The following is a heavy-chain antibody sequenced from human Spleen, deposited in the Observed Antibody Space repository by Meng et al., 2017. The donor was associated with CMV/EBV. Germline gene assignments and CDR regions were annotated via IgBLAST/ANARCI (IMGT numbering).Heavy chain of an antibody. CDR1: GDSVSSNSAA. D-gene: IGHD6-6*01. Sequence: QVQLQQSGPGLVKPSXTLSPTCAXPGDSVSSNSAAWNWIRQSPSTGLEWLGRTYYRSKWYNDYAVSVKSRITLNPDTSKNQFSLQLNSVTPEDTAVYYCARTSIAARRDFDYWGQGTLVTVSS. J-gene: IGHJ4*02. V-gene: IGHV6-1*01. CDR2: TYYRSKWYN. CDR3: ARTSIAARRDFDY.